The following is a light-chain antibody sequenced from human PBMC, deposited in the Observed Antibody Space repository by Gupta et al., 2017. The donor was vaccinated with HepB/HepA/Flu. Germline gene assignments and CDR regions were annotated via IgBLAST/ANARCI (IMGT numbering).Light chain of an antibody. CDR3: MRSLDSPSS. CDR2: WGS. V-gene: IGKV2-28*01. CDR1: QSLLHTNGYHY. Sequence: IVMTQSPPFLPVTPGEPASISCRSSQSLLHTNGYHYLDWYLQRPGQSPHLLIYWGSNRASGVPDRFTGSGSGTNFTLTISRVEAEDVGIYYCMRSLDSPSSFGQGTRLEVK. J-gene: IGKJ2*03.